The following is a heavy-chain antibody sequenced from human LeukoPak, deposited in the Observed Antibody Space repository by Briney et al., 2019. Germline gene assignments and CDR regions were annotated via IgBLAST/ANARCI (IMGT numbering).Heavy chain of an antibody. CDR2: ITSNGGST. D-gene: IGHD3-22*01. CDR3: ARGRDSSGYYDY. J-gene: IGHJ4*02. CDR1: GFSFSSYG. V-gene: IGHV3-64*02. Sequence: GGSLRLSCAASGFSFSSYGMHWVRQAPGKGLEYASAITSNGGSTYYADSVKGRFIISRDNSKNTLYLQMGSLRAEDMAVYYCARGRDSSGYYDYWGQGTLVTVSS.